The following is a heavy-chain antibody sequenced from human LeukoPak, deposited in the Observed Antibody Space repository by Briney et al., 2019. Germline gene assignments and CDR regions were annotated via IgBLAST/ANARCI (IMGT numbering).Heavy chain of an antibody. CDR3: VKAQYDFWSGLDY. D-gene: IGHD3-3*01. Sequence: GGSLRLSCAASGFTFSTYWMHWVRQAPGKGLVWVSRINSDGSRTTYADSVKGRFTISRDNSKNTLYLQMSSLRTEDTAIYYCVKAQYDFWSGLDYWGQGTLVTVSS. V-gene: IGHV3-74*01. CDR1: GFTFSTYW. J-gene: IGHJ4*02. CDR2: INSDGSRT.